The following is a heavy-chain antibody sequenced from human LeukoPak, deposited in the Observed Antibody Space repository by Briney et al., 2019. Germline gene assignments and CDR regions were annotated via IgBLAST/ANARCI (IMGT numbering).Heavy chain of an antibody. CDR1: GGSISSYY. V-gene: IGHV4-4*07. CDR3: AREGFGELLDAFDI. J-gene: IGHJ3*02. D-gene: IGHD3-10*01. CDR2: IYTSGST. Sequence: SETLSLTCTVSGGSISSYYWSWIRQPAGKGLEWIGRIYTSGSTNYNPSLKSRVTMSVDTSKNQFSLKLSSVTAADTAVYYCAREGFGELLDAFDIWGQGTMVTVSS.